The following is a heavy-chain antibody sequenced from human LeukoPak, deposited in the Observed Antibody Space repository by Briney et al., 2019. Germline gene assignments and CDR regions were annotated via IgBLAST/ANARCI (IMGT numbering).Heavy chain of an antibody. D-gene: IGHD4-11*01. J-gene: IGHJ4*02. Sequence: SETLSLTCTVSGDSISSNSYYWGWIRQPPGKGLECIGIAYYSGTTYYNSSLKSRVTISVDTSKNQFSLKLNSVTAADTAVYYCARLAGVDYTDPISFFDYWGQGTLVTVSS. CDR2: AYYSGTT. CDR3: ARLAGVDYTDPISFFDY. V-gene: IGHV4-39*01. CDR1: GDSISSNSYY.